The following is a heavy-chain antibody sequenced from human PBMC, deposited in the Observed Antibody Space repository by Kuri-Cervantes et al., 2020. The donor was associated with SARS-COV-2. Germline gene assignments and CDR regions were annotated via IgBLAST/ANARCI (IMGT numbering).Heavy chain of an antibody. CDR1: GYTFTSYY. J-gene: IGHJ2*01. CDR2: INPSGGST. Sequence: ASVKVSCKASGYTFTSYYMHWVRQAPGQGLEWMGIINPSGGSTTYAQKFQGRVTMTRDTSTSTVYMELSSLRSEDTAVYYCAKDSRWSAVAVFWYFDLWGRGTLVTVSS. D-gene: IGHD6-19*01. V-gene: IGHV1-46*01. CDR3: AKDSRWSAVAVFWYFDL.